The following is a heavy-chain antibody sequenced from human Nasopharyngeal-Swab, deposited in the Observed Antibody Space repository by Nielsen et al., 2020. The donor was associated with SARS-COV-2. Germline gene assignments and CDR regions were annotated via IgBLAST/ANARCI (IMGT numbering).Heavy chain of an antibody. CDR1: GGSISSYY. CDR2: IYTSGST. V-gene: IGHV4-4*07. Sequence: SETLSLTCTVSGGSISSYYWSWIRQPAGKGLEWIGRIYTSGSTNYNPSLKSRVTMSVDTSKNQFSLKLSSVTAADTAVYYCAREIKQLARNWLDPWGQGTLVTVSS. D-gene: IGHD6-13*01. CDR3: AREIKQLARNWLDP. J-gene: IGHJ5*02.